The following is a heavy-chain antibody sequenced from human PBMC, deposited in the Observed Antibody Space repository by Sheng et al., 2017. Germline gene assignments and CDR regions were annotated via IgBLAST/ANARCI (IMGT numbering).Heavy chain of an antibody. CDR3: ARDGGNWFDP. J-gene: IGHJ5*02. Sequence: QLQLQESGPGLVKPSETLSLTCTVSGGSINSSSYYWGWIRQPPGKGLEWIGSIYYSGSTYYNPSLKSRVTISVDTSKNQFSLKLSSVTAADTAVYYCARDGGNWFDPWGQGTPGHRLL. V-gene: IGHV4-39*07. D-gene: IGHD3-10*01. CDR2: IYYSGST. CDR1: GGSINSSSYY.